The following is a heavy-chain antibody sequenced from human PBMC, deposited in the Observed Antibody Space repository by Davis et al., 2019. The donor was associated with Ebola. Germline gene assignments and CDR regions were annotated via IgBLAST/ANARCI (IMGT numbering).Heavy chain of an antibody. CDR3: TTPGGQDSGYDIFDI. J-gene: IGHJ3*02. CDR1: GYTFTGYY. D-gene: IGHD5-12*01. V-gene: IGHV1-2*06. CDR2: INPSSGGT. Sequence: ASVTVSCMASGYTFTGYYVHWVRQATGQGLEWMGRINPSSGGTNYAQKFQGRVTVTRDTSTTTVYMDLSSLRSEDTALYYCTTPGGQDSGYDIFDIWGQGTMVTVSS.